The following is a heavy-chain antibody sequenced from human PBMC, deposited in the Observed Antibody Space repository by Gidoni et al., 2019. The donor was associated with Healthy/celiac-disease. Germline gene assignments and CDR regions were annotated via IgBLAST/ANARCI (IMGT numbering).Heavy chain of an antibody. J-gene: IGHJ6*02. CDR2: MNPNSGNT. Sequence: QVQLVQSGAEVTKPGASVKVSCKASGYTFNSYDINWVRQATGQGLEWMGWMNPNSGNTGYAQKFQGRVTMTRNTSISTAYMELSSLRSEDTAVYYCARAPSGYGRDYYYGMDVWGQGTTVTVSS. D-gene: IGHD3-22*01. V-gene: IGHV1-8*01. CDR3: ARAPSGYGRDYYYGMDV. CDR1: GYTFNSYD.